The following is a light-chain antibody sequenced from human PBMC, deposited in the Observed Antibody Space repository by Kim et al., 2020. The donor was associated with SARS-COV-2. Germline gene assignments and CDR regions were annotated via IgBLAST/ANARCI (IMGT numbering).Light chain of an antibody. Sequence: VSPGERASLSCRANQSISSDLAWYQQKPGQAPRLLVYRASTRATGIPARFSGSGSGTEFTLTISSLQSEDFAVYFCQHYSSWPLAFGGGTKLEI. V-gene: IGKV3-15*01. CDR2: RAS. CDR1: QSISSD. J-gene: IGKJ4*01. CDR3: QHYSSWPLA.